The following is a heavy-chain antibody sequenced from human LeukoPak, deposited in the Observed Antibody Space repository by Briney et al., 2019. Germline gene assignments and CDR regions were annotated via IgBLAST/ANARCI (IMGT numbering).Heavy chain of an antibody. CDR3: AKDRGYDAFDI. CDR2: VSGSGGST. V-gene: IGHV3-23*01. J-gene: IGHJ3*02. Sequence: GGSLRLSCAASGFAFSTYAMSWVRQAPGKGLEWISTVSGSGGSTYYADSVKGRFTISRNNSKNTLYLQMNSLRAEDTAVYYCAKDRGYDAFDIWGQGTMVTVSS. D-gene: IGHD6-25*01. CDR1: GFAFSTYA.